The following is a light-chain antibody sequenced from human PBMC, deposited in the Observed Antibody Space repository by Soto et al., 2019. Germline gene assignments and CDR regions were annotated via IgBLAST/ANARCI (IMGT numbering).Light chain of an antibody. V-gene: IGLV6-57*03. CDR1: SGSIASNY. J-gene: IGLJ2*01. CDR2: EDN. Sequence: QSVSESPGRTVTISCTRSSGSIASNYVQWYQQRPGSAPTTVIYEDNQRPSGVPDRFSGSIDSSSNSASLTISGLKTEDEADYYCQSYDSSNVVFGGGTKVTVL. CDR3: QSYDSSNVV.